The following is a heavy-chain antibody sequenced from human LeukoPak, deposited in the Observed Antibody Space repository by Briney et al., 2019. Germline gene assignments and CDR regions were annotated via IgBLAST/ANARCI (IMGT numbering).Heavy chain of an antibody. D-gene: IGHD3-22*01. CDR2: INASGGNT. J-gene: IGHJ4*02. CDR3: ARGLPYYYDSSGPY. Sequence: GGSLRLSCAASGFTFSNYEMNWVRQAPGKGLQGVSTINASGGNTYYADSVRGRFTISRDNSKNTLYLQMNSLRAEDTAAYYCARGLPYYYDSSGPYWGQGTLVTVSS. V-gene: IGHV3-23*01. CDR1: GFTFSNYE.